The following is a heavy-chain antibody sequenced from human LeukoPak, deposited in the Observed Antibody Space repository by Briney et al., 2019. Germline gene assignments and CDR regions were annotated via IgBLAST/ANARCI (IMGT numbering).Heavy chain of an antibody. Sequence: PGGSLRLSCAASGFTFSSYAMSWVRQAPGKGLEWVSAISGSGGSTYYADSVKGRLTISRDSSRNTLFLHMNTLRAEDTAIYYCAKDRTVGASYWYFDLWGRGTLVTVSS. V-gene: IGHV3-23*01. CDR1: GFTFSSYA. D-gene: IGHD1-26*01. J-gene: IGHJ2*01. CDR2: ISGSGGST. CDR3: AKDRTVGASYWYFDL.